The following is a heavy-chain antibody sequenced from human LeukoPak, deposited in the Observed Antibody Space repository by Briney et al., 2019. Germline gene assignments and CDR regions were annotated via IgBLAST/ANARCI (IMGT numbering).Heavy chain of an antibody. CDR2: ISSSSSYI. CDR1: GFKFSDFY. V-gene: IGHV3-11*06. Sequence: PGGSLRLSCAASGFKFSDFYMSWIRQAPGKGLEWVSSISSSSSYIYYADSVKGRFTISRDNANNSLYLQMNSLRAEDTAVYYCARASSTSHFDYWGQGTLVTVSS. D-gene: IGHD2-2*01. J-gene: IGHJ4*02. CDR3: ARASSTSHFDY.